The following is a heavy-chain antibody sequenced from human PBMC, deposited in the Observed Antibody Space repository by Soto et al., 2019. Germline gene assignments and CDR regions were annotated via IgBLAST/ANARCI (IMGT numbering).Heavy chain of an antibody. Sequence: QAQLVQSGAEVKKPGASVKVSCKASGYTFSNYGISWVRQAPGQGLEWMGWISGYSGNTNYAQKFQGRVTLTTDTSTSTAYLDLRSLRSDDTAVYYCARDWPGFCTSTNCRLGAFDIWRQGTMVTVSS. V-gene: IGHV1-18*01. CDR2: ISGYSGNT. CDR1: GYTFSNYG. J-gene: IGHJ3*02. CDR3: ARDWPGFCTSTNCRLGAFDI. D-gene: IGHD2-2*01.